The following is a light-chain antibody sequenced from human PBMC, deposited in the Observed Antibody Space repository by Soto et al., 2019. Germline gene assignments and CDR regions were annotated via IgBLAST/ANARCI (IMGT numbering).Light chain of an antibody. CDR3: QVWDTSSGQGL. J-gene: IGLJ2*01. V-gene: IGLV3-21*04. CDR2: DDS. Sequence: SYELTQPPSVSVAPGKTARITCWGNDIGSKGVHWYQQKPGQAPVMVIFDDSDRPSRIPERFSGSKSGNTATLTISRVEAGDEAEAGDEADYYCQVWDTSSGQGLFGGGTKLTVL. CDR1: DIGSKG.